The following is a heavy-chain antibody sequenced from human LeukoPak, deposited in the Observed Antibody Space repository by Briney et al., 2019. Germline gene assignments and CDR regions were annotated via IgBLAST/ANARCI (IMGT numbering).Heavy chain of an antibody. D-gene: IGHD3-22*01. J-gene: IGHJ4*02. CDR2: ISGSGGST. CDR3: AKDTRRGLYYDSIGSLDY. CDR1: GFTFSSYA. Sequence: GGSLRLSCAASGFTFSSYAMSWVRQAPGKGLEWVSAISGSGGSTYYADSVKGRFTISRDNSKNTLYLQMNSLRAEDTAVYYCAKDTRRGLYYDSIGSLDYWGQGTLVTVSS. V-gene: IGHV3-23*01.